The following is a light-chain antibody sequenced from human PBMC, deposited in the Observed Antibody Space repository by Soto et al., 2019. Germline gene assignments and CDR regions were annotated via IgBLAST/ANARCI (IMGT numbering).Light chain of an antibody. J-gene: IGKJ1*01. CDR1: QSVGSS. CDR2: GAS. Sequence: IVLTQSPGTLSLSPWERATLPCRASQSVGSSLSWYQQKPGQAPRLLFYGASNRATAIPDRFSGSGFGTDFTLTITRLEPEDFAVYYCQQYGDSPQTFGPGTKVDIK. CDR3: QQYGDSPQT. V-gene: IGKV3-20*01.